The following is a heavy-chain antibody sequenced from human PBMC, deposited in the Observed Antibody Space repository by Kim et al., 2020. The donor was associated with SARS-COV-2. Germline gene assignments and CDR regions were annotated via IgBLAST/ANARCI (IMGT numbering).Heavy chain of an antibody. D-gene: IGHD3-22*01. V-gene: IGHV4-39*01. CDR2: T. Sequence: TSQHPSLKSRVTISVDTSKNQFSRKLSSVTAADTAVYYCSMGDTSGYYDYWGQGTLVTVSS. CDR3: SMGDTSGYYDY. J-gene: IGHJ4*02.